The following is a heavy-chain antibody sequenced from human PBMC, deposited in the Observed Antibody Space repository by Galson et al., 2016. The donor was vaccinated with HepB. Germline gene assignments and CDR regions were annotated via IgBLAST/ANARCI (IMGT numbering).Heavy chain of an antibody. V-gene: IGHV4-34*01. D-gene: IGHD3-16*01. CDR3: ARVGSYAFDI. CDR2: INDSGST. J-gene: IGHJ3*02. Sequence: SETLSLTCAVQGATFSGYYWTWIRQPPGKGLEWIGEINDSGSTSYDPSLKSRVTISVDTSKNHFSLKLTTVTAADTAVYYFARVGSYAFDIWGQGTMVTVSS. CDR1: GATFSGYY.